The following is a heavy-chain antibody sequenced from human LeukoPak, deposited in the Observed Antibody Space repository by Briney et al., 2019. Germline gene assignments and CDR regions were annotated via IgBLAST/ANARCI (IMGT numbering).Heavy chain of an antibody. CDR3: AHLCYGSGSSQDRHDAFDI. CDR2: IYHSGST. V-gene: IGHV4-4*02. Sequence: GSLRLSCAASGFTFSSYAMSWVRQPPGKGLEWIGEIYHSGSTNYNPSLKSRVTISVDKSKNQFSLKLSSVTAADTAVYYCAHLCYGSGSSQDRHDAFDIWGQGTMVTVSS. D-gene: IGHD3-10*01. CDR1: GFTFSSYAM. J-gene: IGHJ3*02.